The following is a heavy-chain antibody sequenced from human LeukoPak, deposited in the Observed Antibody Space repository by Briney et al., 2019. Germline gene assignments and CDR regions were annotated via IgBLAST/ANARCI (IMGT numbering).Heavy chain of an antibody. V-gene: IGHV4-39*01. J-gene: IGHJ4*02. Sequence: SESLSLTCTVSGDSITNGNFYWGWIRQSPGKGLEWIGSIFHSGSTNYNPSLKSRVTIPVDTSKNQFYLRVRSVTAAETALYYCAGRGIVTGYFDFWGRGTLVTVSS. CDR3: AGRGIVTGYFDF. CDR2: IFHSGST. CDR1: GDSITNGNFY. D-gene: IGHD3-9*01.